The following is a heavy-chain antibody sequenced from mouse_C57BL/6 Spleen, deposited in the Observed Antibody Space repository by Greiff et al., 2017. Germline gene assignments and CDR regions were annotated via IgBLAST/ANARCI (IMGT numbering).Heavy chain of an antibody. J-gene: IGHJ3*01. CDR3: ARDVYHEAY. CDR2: IDPEDGET. Sequence: EVQLQQSGAELVKPGASVKLSCTASGFNIKDYYMHWVKQRTEQGLEWIGRIDPEDGETTDAPKFQGKATITADTSSNTAYLQLSSLTSEDTAVYYGARDVYHEAYWGQGTLVTVSA. D-gene: IGHD1-1*01. V-gene: IGHV14-2*01. CDR1: GFNIKDYY.